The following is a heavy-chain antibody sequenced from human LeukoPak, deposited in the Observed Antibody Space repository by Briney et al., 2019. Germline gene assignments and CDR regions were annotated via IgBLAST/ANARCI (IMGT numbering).Heavy chain of an antibody. V-gene: IGHV3-43*02. J-gene: IGHJ1*01. CDR1: GFTFDDYA. D-gene: IGHD6-6*01. Sequence: GGSLRLSXAASGFTFDDYAMHWVRHAPGKGLEWVSLISGDGGSTYYADSVKGRFTISRDNSKNSLYLQMNRLRTEDTALYYCAKAPIRGSLFQHWGQGTLVTVSS. CDR3: AKAPIRGSLFQH. CDR2: ISGDGGST.